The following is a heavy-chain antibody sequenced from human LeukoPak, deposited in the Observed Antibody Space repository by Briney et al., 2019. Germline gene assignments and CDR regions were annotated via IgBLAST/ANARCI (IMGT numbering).Heavy chain of an antibody. J-gene: IGHJ4*02. Sequence: GGSLRLSCAASGLTFSSYGMHWVRQAPGKGLEWVAFIRYDGSNKYYADSVKGRFTISRDNSKNTLYLQMNSLRAEDTAVYYCAKDNGRLRPDLIDYWGQGTLVTVSS. D-gene: IGHD4-17*01. CDR2: IRYDGSNK. V-gene: IGHV3-30*02. CDR1: GLTFSSYG. CDR3: AKDNGRLRPDLIDY.